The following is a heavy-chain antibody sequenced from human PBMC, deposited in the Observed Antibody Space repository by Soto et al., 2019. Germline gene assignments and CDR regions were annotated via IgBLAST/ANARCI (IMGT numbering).Heavy chain of an antibody. CDR2: INHSGST. D-gene: IGHD7-27*01. CDR3: ARGPNWGSSDY. V-gene: IGHV4-34*01. Sequence: SETLSLTCAVYGGSFSGYYWSWIRQPPGKGLEWIGKINHSGSTNYNPSLKSRVTISVDTSKNQFSLKLSSVTAADTAVYYCARGPNWGSSDYWGQGTLVTVSS. J-gene: IGHJ4*02. CDR1: GGSFSGYY.